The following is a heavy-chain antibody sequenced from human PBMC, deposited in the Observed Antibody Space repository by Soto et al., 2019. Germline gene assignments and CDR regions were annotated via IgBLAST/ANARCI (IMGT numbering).Heavy chain of an antibody. CDR2: IYYSGST. Sequence: SETLSLTCTVSGGSISSSSYYWGWIRQPPGKGLEWIGSIYYSGSTYYNPSLKSRVTISVDTSKNQFSLKLSSVTAADTAVYYCARSTTVFGYFDYWGQGTLVTVSS. V-gene: IGHV4-39*01. J-gene: IGHJ4*02. CDR3: ARSTTVFGYFDY. CDR1: GGSISSSSYY. D-gene: IGHD4-17*01.